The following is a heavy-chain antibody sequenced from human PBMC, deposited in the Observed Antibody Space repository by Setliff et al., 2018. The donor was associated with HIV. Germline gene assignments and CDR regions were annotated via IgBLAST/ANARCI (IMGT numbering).Heavy chain of an antibody. CDR2: VYYSGNT. CDR3: ARLSSGYKNWYFDL. V-gene: IGHV4-39*01. D-gene: IGHD3-22*01. J-gene: IGHJ2*01. CDR1: GGSISSSSYY. Sequence: SETLSLTCTVSGGSISSSSYYWGWIRYSPGKGLEWIGSVYYSGNTYNNPSLKSRVTISVDTSKNQFSLKLSSVTAADTAVYYCARLSSGYKNWYFDLWGRGTLVTVS.